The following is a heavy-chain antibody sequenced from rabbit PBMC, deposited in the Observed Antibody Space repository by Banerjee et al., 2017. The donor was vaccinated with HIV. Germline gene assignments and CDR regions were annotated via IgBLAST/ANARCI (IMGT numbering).Heavy chain of an antibody. CDR3: ARDFTGSSTL. Sequence: QSLEESGGDLVKPGASLTLTCTASGFSFTSNYWICWVRQAPGKGLEWIGCIATGSSGTPYYASWAKGRFTISKTSSTTVTLQMTSLTAADTATYFCARDFTGSSTLWGPGTLVTVS. D-gene: IGHD4-2*01. CDR2: IATGSSGTP. CDR1: GFSFTSNYW. J-gene: IGHJ6*01. V-gene: IGHV1S40*01.